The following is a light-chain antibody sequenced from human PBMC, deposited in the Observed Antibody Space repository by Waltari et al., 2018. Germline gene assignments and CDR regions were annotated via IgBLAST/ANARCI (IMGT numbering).Light chain of an antibody. J-gene: IGLJ2*01. CDR2: DVS. CDR3: CSYAGSRIHVL. V-gene: IGLV2-23*02. CDR1: SSDVGGYNY. Sequence: QSALTQPASVSGSPGQSITISCTGTSSDVGGYNYVSWYQQYPGKAHKLMIYDVSKRPSGVSNRFSGSKSGNTASLTISGLQAEDEADYYCCSYAGSRIHVLFGGGTKLTVL.